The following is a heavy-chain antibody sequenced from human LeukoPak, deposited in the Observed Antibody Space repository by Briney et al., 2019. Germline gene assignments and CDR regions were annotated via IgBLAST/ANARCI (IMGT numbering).Heavy chain of an antibody. CDR2: IIPIFGTA. Sequence: SVKVSCKASGGTFSSYAISWVRQAPGQGLEWMGGIIPIFGTANYAQKFQGRVTITADESTSTAYMELSSLRSEDTAVYYCARGGWDQHANWFDPWGQGTLVTVSS. D-gene: IGHD1-26*01. CDR3: ARGGWDQHANWFDP. CDR1: GGTFSSYA. V-gene: IGHV1-69*13. J-gene: IGHJ5*02.